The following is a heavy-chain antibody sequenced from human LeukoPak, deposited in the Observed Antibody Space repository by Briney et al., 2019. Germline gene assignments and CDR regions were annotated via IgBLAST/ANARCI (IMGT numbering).Heavy chain of an antibody. V-gene: IGHV3-7*03. CDR1: GFTFSTYW. J-gene: IGHJ3*02. Sequence: GGSLRLSCAASGFTFSTYWMTWVRQAPGKGLEWVANIKQDGSEKYYVYSVKGRFTISRDNAKKSLYLQMNSLRSDDTAVYYCARGRMNYYDSSGSQWAFDIWGQGTMVTVSS. CDR3: ARGRMNYYDSSGSQWAFDI. D-gene: IGHD3-22*01. CDR2: IKQDGSEK.